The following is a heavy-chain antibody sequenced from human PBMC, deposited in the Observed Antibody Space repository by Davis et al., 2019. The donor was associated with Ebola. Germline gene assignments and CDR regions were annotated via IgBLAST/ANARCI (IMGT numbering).Heavy chain of an antibody. Sequence: ASVKVSCKASGYTFTSYYMHWVRQAPGQGLEWMGWISAYNGNTNYAQKLQGRVTMTTDTSTSTAYMELRSLRSEDTAVYYCASGVGATLTGDYWGQGTLVTVSS. CDR1: GYTFTSYY. J-gene: IGHJ4*02. V-gene: IGHV1-18*04. D-gene: IGHD1-26*01. CDR3: ASGVGATLTGDY. CDR2: ISAYNGNT.